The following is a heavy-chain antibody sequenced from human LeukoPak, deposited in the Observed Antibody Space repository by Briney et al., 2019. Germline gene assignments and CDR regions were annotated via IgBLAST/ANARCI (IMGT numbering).Heavy chain of an antibody. Sequence: GGSLRLSCAASGFTFSSYSMNWVRQAPGKGLEWVSYISTGSSTTYYADSVKGRFTISRDNVENSLYLQMNSLRDEDTAVYYCARVAAGYSVDYFDYWGQGTLVTVSS. D-gene: IGHD4-23*01. J-gene: IGHJ4*02. V-gene: IGHV3-48*02. CDR3: ARVAAGYSVDYFDY. CDR1: GFTFSSYS. CDR2: ISTGSSTT.